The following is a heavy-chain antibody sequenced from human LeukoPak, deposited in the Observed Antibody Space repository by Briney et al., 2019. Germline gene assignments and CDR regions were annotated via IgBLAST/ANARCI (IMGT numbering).Heavy chain of an antibody. D-gene: IGHD3-22*01. CDR1: RFTFSSYS. J-gene: IGHJ5*02. CDR2: ISNSGSYI. V-gene: IGHV3-21*04. CDR3: ARDDLLHRNWFDP. Sequence: NPGGSLRLSCAASRFTFSSYSMNWVRQAPGKGLEWVSSISNSGSYIYYADSVKGRFTISRDNAKNSLYLQMNSLRVEDTAFYYCARDDLLHRNWFDPWGQGTLVTVSS.